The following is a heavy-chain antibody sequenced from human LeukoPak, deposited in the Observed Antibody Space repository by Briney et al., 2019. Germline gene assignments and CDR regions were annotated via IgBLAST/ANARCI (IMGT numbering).Heavy chain of an antibody. CDR3: ARDSSSSWYIGFFDY. CDR2: IIPIFGTA. D-gene: IGHD6-13*01. J-gene: IGHJ4*02. Sequence: SVTVSCKASGDTFSSYAISWVRQAPGQRLEWMGGIIPIFGTANYAQKFQGRVTITADESTSTAYMELSSLRSEDTAVYYCARDSSSSWYIGFFDYWGQGTLVTVSS. CDR1: GDTFSSYA. V-gene: IGHV1-69*13.